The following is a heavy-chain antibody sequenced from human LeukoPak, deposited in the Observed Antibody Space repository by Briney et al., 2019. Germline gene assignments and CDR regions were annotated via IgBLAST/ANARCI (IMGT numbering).Heavy chain of an antibody. CDR3: AREDNYRGYYFDY. Sequence: GGSLRLSCAASGFTFSSYAMHWVRQAPGKGLEWVAVISYDGSNKYYADSVKGRFTISRDNSKNTLYLQMNSLRAEDTAVYYCAREDNYRGYYFDYWGQGTLVTVSS. CDR1: GFTFSSYA. CDR2: ISYDGSNK. V-gene: IGHV3-30*04. D-gene: IGHD4-11*01. J-gene: IGHJ4*02.